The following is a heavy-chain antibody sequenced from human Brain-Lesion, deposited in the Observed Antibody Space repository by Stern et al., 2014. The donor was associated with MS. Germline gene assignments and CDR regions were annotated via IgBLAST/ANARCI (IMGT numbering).Heavy chain of an antibody. CDR3: ARDCGSGSCYQTQYYYGVDV. Sequence: EVQLVESGGGLVQPGGSLRLSCAGSGFSLSSYWMSWVRQAPGKGPELVATIKQDGSERYSVDSVKGRFTISRDNSKNSVFLQMNSLRVDDTSVYYCARDCGSGSCYQTQYYYGVDVWGQGTTVIVSS. V-gene: IGHV3-7*01. J-gene: IGHJ6*02. D-gene: IGHD2-15*01. CDR2: IKQDGSER. CDR1: GFSLSSYW.